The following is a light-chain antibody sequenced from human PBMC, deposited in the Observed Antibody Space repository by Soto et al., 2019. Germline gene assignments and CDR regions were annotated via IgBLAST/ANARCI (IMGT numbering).Light chain of an antibody. CDR1: QNIDKY. CDR3: QQSYNTPPFT. Sequence: DIQMTQSPSSLSASVGDRVTITCRASQNIDKYLNWYQHKPGKAPQLLIYAASSLQSGVPSRFSGSGSRTDFTLTISSLQPEDFATYYCQQSYNTPPFTFGPGTKVDVK. J-gene: IGKJ3*01. CDR2: AAS. V-gene: IGKV1-39*01.